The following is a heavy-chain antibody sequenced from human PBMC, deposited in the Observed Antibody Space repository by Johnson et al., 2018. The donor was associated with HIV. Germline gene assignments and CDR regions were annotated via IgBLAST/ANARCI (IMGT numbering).Heavy chain of an antibody. V-gene: IGHV3-30-3*01. J-gene: IGHJ3*02. Sequence: QVQLVESGGGVVQPGRSLRLSCAASGFTFSSYAMHWVRQAPGKGLAWVAVISYDGSNKYYADSVKGRFTISRDNAKNSLYLQMDSLRVDDTAVYYCATDRTNDLWTGMLHGVANWGQGTMVTVSS. CDR2: ISYDGSNK. D-gene: IGHD3-3*01. CDR1: GFTFSSYA. CDR3: ATDRTNDLWTGMLHGVAN.